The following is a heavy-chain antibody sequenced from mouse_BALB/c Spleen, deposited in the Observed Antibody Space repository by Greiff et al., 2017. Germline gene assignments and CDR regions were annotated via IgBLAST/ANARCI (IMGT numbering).Heavy chain of an antibody. CDR3: AKALSYSMDY. CDR1: GYSITSDYA. Sequence: VQLQQSGPGLVKPSQSLSLTCTVTGYSITSDYAWNWIRQFPGNKLEWMGYISYSGSTSYNPSLKSRISITRDTSKNQFFLQLNSVTTEDTATYYCAKALSYSMDYWGQGTSVTVSS. J-gene: IGHJ4*01. D-gene: IGHD1-3*01. CDR2: ISYSGST. V-gene: IGHV3-2*02.